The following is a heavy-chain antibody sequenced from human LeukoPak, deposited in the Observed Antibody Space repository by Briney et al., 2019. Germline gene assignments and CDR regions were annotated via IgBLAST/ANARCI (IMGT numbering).Heavy chain of an antibody. CDR1: AFTFSSYA. Sequence: PGRSLRLSCSASAFTFSSYAMHWVRQAPGKGLEWVAVISYDGSNKYYADSVKGRFTISRDNSKNTLYLQMNSLRAEDTAVYYCAKNAHYQGYSYGGIDYWGQGTLVTVSS. V-gene: IGHV3-30-3*02. CDR2: ISYDGSNK. J-gene: IGHJ4*02. CDR3: AKNAHYQGYSYGGIDY. D-gene: IGHD5-18*01.